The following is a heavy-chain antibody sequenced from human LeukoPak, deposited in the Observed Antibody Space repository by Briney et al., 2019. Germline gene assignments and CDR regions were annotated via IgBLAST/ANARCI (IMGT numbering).Heavy chain of an antibody. CDR3: AKHRFESGGYHSTD. Sequence: GGSLRLSCAASGFTFSSYAMSWVRQAPGKGLEWVSAISGSGGSTYYADSVKGRFTISRDNSKNTLYLQMNSLRDEDTAVCYCAKHRFESGGYHSTDWGQGTLVTVSS. CDR1: GFTFSSYA. D-gene: IGHD3-22*01. V-gene: IGHV3-23*01. J-gene: IGHJ4*02. CDR2: ISGSGGST.